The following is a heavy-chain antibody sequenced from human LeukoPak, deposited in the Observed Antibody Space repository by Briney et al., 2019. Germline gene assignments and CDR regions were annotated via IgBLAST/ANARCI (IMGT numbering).Heavy chain of an antibody. CDR1: GFTFSSYG. V-gene: IGHV3-23*01. CDR2: ISGSGGST. Sequence: GGTLRLSCAASGFTFSSYGMSWVRQAPGKGLEWVSAISGSGGSTYYADSVKGRFTISRDNSKNTLYLQMNSLRAEDTAVYYCAKEGQGIVVVYPSAFDIWGQGTMVTVSS. D-gene: IGHD3-22*01. J-gene: IGHJ3*02. CDR3: AKEGQGIVVVYPSAFDI.